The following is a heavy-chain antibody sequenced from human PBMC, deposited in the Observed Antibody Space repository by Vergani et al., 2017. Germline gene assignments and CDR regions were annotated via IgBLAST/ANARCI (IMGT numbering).Heavy chain of an antibody. V-gene: IGHV4-59*01. CDR1: GGSLSSYY. Sequence: QVQLQESGPGLVKPSETLSLNCTVSGGSLSSYYWSWIRQPPGKGLEWIGYIYYSGSTNYNPSLKSRVTISVDTSKNQFSLKLSSVTAADTAVYFCAGGGVWFGETDYWGQGTMVTVSS. D-gene: IGHD3-10*01. CDR2: IYYSGST. CDR3: AGGGVWFGETDY. J-gene: IGHJ4*02.